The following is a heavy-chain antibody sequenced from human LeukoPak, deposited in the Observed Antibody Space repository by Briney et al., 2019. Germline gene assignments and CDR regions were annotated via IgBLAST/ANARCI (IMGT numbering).Heavy chain of an antibody. Sequence: ASVKVSCKASGYTFTGYYMHWVRQAPGQGLEWMGCINPNSGGTNYAQKFQGRVTMTRDTSISTAYMELSRLRSDDTAVYYCARKPINGTTVFDYWGQGTLVTVSS. D-gene: IGHD1-7*01. CDR1: GYTFTGYY. CDR2: INPNSGGT. CDR3: ARKPINGTTVFDY. V-gene: IGHV1-2*02. J-gene: IGHJ4*02.